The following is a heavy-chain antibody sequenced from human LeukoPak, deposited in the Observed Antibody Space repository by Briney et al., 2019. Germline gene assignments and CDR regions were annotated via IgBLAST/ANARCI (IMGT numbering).Heavy chain of an antibody. Sequence: SETLSLTCTVSGYSISSGYYWSWIRQPAGKGLEWIGRIYTSGSTNYNPSLKSRVTISVDTSKNQFSLKLSSVTAADTAVYYCAAFYGSGSFYWFDPWGQGTLVTVSS. D-gene: IGHD3-10*01. CDR1: GYSISSGYY. J-gene: IGHJ5*02. CDR2: IYTSGST. CDR3: AAFYGSGSFYWFDP. V-gene: IGHV4-61*02.